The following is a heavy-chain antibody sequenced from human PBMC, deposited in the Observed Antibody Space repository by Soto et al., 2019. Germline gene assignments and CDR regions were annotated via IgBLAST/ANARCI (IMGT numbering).Heavy chain of an antibody. CDR3: ARDQISYYDRSCYYYGYYYYGMDV. V-gene: IGHV3-30*14. CDR2: ISYDGSNK. J-gene: IGHJ6*02. Sequence: QVQLVESGGGVVQPGRSLRLSCAASGFTFSSYAMHWVRQAPGKGLEWVAVISYDGSNKYYADSVKGRFPISRDNSKKSRNPQRISRRAADTAVYSCARDQISYYDRSCYYYGYYYYGMDVWGRGTTVTVSS. D-gene: IGHD3-22*01. CDR1: GFTFSSYA.